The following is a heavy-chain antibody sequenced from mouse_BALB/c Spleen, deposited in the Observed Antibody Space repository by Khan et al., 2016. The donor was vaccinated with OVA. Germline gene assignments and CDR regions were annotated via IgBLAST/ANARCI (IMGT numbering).Heavy chain of an antibody. CDR2: INPNNGYT. CDR3: AKQNYGVFAY. CDR1: GYTFTDYI. J-gene: IGHJ3*01. Sequence: VQLQQSGPELVKPGASVKLPCKASGYTFTDYIIDWVKQSYGKSLEWIGDINPNNGYTVYNQRFKGKATLTVDKSSSTAYMELRSLTSEDTAVYDCAKQNYGVFAYWDGGSLATVSA. V-gene: IGHV1-18*01. D-gene: IGHD1-1*02.